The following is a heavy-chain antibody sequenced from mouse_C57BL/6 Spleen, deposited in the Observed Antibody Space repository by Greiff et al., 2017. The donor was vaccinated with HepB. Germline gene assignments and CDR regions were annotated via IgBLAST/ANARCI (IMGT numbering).Heavy chain of an antibody. CDR3: ARRATPGYFDV. J-gene: IGHJ1*03. Sequence: EVKLVESGGGLVKPGGSLKLSCAASGFTFSDYGMHWVRQAPEKGLEWVAYISSGSSTIYYADTVKGRFTISRDNAKNTLFLQMTSLRSEDTAMYYCARRATPGYFDVWGTGTTVTVSS. CDR1: GFTFSDYG. V-gene: IGHV5-17*01. D-gene: IGHD3-1*01. CDR2: ISSGSSTI.